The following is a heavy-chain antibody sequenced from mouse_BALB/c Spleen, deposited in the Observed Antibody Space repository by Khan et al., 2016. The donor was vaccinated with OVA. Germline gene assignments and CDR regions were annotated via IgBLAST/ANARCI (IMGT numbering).Heavy chain of an antibody. CDR2: IYPGNDNT. CDR1: GYTFTYYY. J-gene: IGHJ2*01. V-gene: IGHV1-84*02. D-gene: IGHD2-5*01. Sequence: QVQLKQSGPELVKPGASVKISCKASGYTFTYYYINWVKQKPGQGLEWIGWIYPGNDNTKYNEKFKDMATLTVDTSSNIAFMQLSSLTSEDTAVXFCARGGYYSNSLFDYWGQGTTLTVSS. CDR3: ARGGYYSNSLFDY.